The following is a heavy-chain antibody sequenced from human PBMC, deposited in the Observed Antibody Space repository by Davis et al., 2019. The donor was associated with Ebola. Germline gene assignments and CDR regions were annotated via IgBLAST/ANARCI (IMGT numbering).Heavy chain of an antibody. V-gene: IGHV4-34*01. J-gene: IGHJ4*02. CDR2: INHSGST. CDR1: GGSFSGYY. Sequence: SETLSLTCAVYGGSFSGYYWSWIRQPPGKGLEWIGEINHSGSTNYNPSLKSRVTISVDTSKNQFSLKLSSVTAADTAVYYCAKADPQQYFDYWGQGTLVTVSS. CDR3: AKADPQQYFDY.